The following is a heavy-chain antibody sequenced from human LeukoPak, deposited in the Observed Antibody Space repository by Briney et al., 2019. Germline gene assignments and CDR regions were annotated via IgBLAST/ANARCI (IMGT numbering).Heavy chain of an antibody. J-gene: IGHJ5*02. CDR1: GGSISSGSYY. CDR3: AREWGGGSSQP. D-gene: IGHD1-26*01. Sequence: PSETLSLTCTVSGGSISSGSYYWSWIRQPAGKGLEWIGRIYTSGSTTYNPSLKSRVTVSVDTYKNQFSLKLSSVTAADTAVYYCAREWGGGSSQPWGQGTLVTVSS. V-gene: IGHV4-61*02. CDR2: IYTSGST.